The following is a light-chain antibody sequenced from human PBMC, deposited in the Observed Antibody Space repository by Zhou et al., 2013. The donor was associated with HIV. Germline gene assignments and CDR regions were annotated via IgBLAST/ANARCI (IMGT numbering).Light chain of an antibody. V-gene: IGKV1-39*01. CDR2: DAS. CDR1: VSIRTF. Sequence: DIQMTQSPSTLSASVGDRVTITCRTRVSIRTFLNWYQQKPGKTPDLLIYDASNLQSGFPSRFSGSGSGTDFTFTISSLQPEDVATYYCQKYNSAPLTFGGGTKVEIK. CDR3: QKYNSAPLT. J-gene: IGKJ4*01.